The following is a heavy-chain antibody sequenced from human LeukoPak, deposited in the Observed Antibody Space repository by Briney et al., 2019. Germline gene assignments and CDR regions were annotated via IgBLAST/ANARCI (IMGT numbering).Heavy chain of an antibody. Sequence: SETLSLTCTVSGGSISSSSYYWGWIRQPPGTGLEWIGSIYYSGSTYYNPSLKSRVTISVDTSKNQFSLKLSSVTAADTAVYYCARHVPAVAATYYYYYMDVWGKGTTVTISS. J-gene: IGHJ6*03. CDR1: GGSISSSSYY. CDR3: ARHVPAVAATYYYYYMDV. D-gene: IGHD6-19*01. V-gene: IGHV4-39*01. CDR2: IYYSGST.